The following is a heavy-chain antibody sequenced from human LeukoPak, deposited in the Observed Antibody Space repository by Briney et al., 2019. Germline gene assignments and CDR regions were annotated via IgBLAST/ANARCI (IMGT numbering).Heavy chain of an antibody. Sequence: SETLSLTCTVSGGSISSYYWSWIRQPPGKGLEWIGYIYYSGSTNYNPSLKSRVTISVATSKNQFSLKLSSVTAADTAVYYCARDRYSYGVDYWGQGTLVTVSS. D-gene: IGHD5-18*01. CDR2: IYYSGST. V-gene: IGHV4-59*01. CDR1: GGSISSYY. CDR3: ARDRYSYGVDY. J-gene: IGHJ4*02.